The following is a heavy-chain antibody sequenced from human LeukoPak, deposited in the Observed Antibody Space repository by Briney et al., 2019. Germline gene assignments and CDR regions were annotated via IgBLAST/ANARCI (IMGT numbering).Heavy chain of an antibody. CDR2: ISGSGGST. CDR1: GFIFSTYA. D-gene: IGHD2-2*01. J-gene: IGHJ4*02. Sequence: PGRSLRLSCAASGFIFSTYAMSWVRQAPGKGLEWVSAISGSGGSTYYADSVKGRFTISRDNSKNTLYLQMNSLRAEDTAVYYCAKETDIVVVPADFDYWGQGTLVTVSS. V-gene: IGHV3-23*01. CDR3: AKETDIVVVPADFDY.